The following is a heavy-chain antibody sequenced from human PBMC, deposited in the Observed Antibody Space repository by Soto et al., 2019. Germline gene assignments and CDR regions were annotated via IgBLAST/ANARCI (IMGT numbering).Heavy chain of an antibody. J-gene: IGHJ6*02. Sequence: GASVKVSCKASGYTFTGYYMHWVRQAPGQGLEWMGWINPNSGGTNYAQKFQGRVTMTRDTSISTAYMELRRLRSDDTAVYYCARGGVTGSPQGYYYGMDVWGQGTTVTVSS. V-gene: IGHV1-2*02. CDR1: GYTFTGYY. D-gene: IGHD1-20*01. CDR2: INPNSGGT. CDR3: ARGGVTGSPQGYYYGMDV.